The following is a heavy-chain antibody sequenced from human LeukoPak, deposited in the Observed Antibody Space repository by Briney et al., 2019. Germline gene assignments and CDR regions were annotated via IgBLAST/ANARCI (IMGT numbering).Heavy chain of an antibody. D-gene: IGHD3-10*01. CDR3: ARHNRVRNYYGSGSYGKDY. Sequence: KPSETLSLTCAVYGGPFSGYYWSWVRQPPGKGLEWIGEINHSGSTNYNPSLKSRVTISVDTSKNQFSLKLSSVTAADTAVYYCARHNRVRNYYGSGSYGKDYWGQGTLVTVSS. CDR2: INHSGST. CDR1: GGPFSGYY. V-gene: IGHV4-34*01. J-gene: IGHJ4*02.